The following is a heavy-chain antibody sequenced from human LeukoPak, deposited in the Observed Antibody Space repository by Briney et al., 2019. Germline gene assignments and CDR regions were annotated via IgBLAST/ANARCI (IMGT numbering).Heavy chain of an antibody. D-gene: IGHD2-21*02. V-gene: IGHV3-7*01. CDR3: ARAARSGDGT. Sequence: PGGSLRLSCAASGFTFSSYAMSWVRQAPGKGLEWLANIKQDGSEKYCVDSVKGRFTISRDNAKNSLYLQMSSLRAEDTAVYYCARAARSGDGTWGQGTLVTVSS. J-gene: IGHJ4*02. CDR1: GFTFSSYA. CDR2: IKQDGSEK.